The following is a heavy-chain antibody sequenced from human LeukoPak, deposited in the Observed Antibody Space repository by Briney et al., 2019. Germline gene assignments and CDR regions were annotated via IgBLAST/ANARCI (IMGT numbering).Heavy chain of an antibody. D-gene: IGHD5-12*01. Sequence: ASVKVSCKASGGTFSSYAISWVRQAPGQGLEWMGRIIPILGIANYAQKFQGRVTITADKSTSTAYMELSSLRSEDTAVYYCARGPTSGYETFFDYWGQGTLVTVSS. J-gene: IGHJ4*02. CDR3: ARGPTSGYETFFDY. CDR2: IIPILGIA. CDR1: GGTFSSYA. V-gene: IGHV1-69*04.